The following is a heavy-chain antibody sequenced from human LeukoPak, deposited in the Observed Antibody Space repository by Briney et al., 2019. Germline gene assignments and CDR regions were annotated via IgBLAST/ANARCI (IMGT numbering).Heavy chain of an antibody. J-gene: IGHJ6*02. CDR1: GGSISSYY. V-gene: IGHV4-4*07. D-gene: IGHD3-9*01. Sequence: SETLSLTCTVSGGSISSYYWSWIRQPAGKGLEWIGRIYTSGSTNYNPSLKSRVTISVDTSKNQFSLKLSSVTAADTAVYYCASASKYYDILTGYYKTSGMDVWGQGTTVTVSS. CDR3: ASASKYYDILTGYYKTSGMDV. CDR2: IYTSGST.